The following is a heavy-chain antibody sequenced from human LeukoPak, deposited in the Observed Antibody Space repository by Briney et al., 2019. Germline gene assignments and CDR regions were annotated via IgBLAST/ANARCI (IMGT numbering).Heavy chain of an antibody. CDR3: ASKESGITIFGGGYYYMDV. CDR1: GGTFSSYA. Sequence: ASVKVSCKASGGTFSSYAISWVRQAPGQGLEWMGGIIPIFGTANYAQKFQGRVTITTDESTSTAYMELSSLRSEDTAVYYCASKESGITIFGGGYYYMDVWGKGTTVTVSS. J-gene: IGHJ6*03. CDR2: IIPIFGTA. V-gene: IGHV1-69*05. D-gene: IGHD3-3*01.